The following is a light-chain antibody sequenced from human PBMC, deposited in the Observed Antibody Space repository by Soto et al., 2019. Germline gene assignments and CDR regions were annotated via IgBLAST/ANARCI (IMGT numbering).Light chain of an antibody. J-gene: IGKJ2*01. CDR3: QQCTQVTRT. Sequence: DIEMTQSPSSLSASVGDRVTITCQASQDMSDYLNWYQQKPGKAPKLLIYGASRLDTGVPSRFSGSGSGADFTFTINNLQTEDIATYYCQQCTQVTRTFGPGTKLEI. CDR2: GAS. CDR1: QDMSDY. V-gene: IGKV1-33*01.